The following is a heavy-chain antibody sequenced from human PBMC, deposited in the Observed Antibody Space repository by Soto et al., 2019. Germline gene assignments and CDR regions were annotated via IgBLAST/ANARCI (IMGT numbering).Heavy chain of an antibody. CDR1: GYSFTSYW. J-gene: IGHJ6*02. CDR3: ARLMTPFIVVVPAANNYYYYGMDV. CDR2: IYPGDSDT. V-gene: IGHV5-51*01. Sequence: GESLKISCKGSGYSFTSYWIGWVRQIPGKGLEWMGIIYPGDSDTRYSPSFQGQVTISADKSISTAYLQRSSLKASDTAMYYCARLMTPFIVVVPAANNYYYYGMDVWGQGTTVTVSS. D-gene: IGHD2-2*01.